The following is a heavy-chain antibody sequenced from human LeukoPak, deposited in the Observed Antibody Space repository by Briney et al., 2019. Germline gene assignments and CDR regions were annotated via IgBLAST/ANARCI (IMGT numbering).Heavy chain of an antibody. CDR3: ARDRSIGLAFDI. CDR2: IIPIFGTA. Sequence: GASVKVSCKASGGTFTSYAISWVRQAPGQGLEWMGRIIPIFGTANYAQKFQGRVTITTDESTSTAYMELSSLRSEDTAVYYCARDRSIGLAFDIWGQGTMVTVSS. CDR1: GGTFTSYA. V-gene: IGHV1-69*05. J-gene: IGHJ3*02. D-gene: IGHD3-3*02.